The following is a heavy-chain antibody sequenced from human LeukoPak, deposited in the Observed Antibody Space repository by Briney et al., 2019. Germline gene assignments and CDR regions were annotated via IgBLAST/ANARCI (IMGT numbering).Heavy chain of an antibody. V-gene: IGHV3-30*19. J-gene: IGHJ4*02. CDR1: GFTFSSYG. Sequence: GGSLRLSCAASGFTFSSYGMHWVRQAPGKGLEWVAVISYDGSNKYYADSVKGRFTISRDNSKNTLYLQMNSLRAEDTAVYYCARDSFWLVNYYLDYWGQGTLVTVSS. CDR3: ARDSFWLVNYYLDY. D-gene: IGHD6-19*01. CDR2: ISYDGSNK.